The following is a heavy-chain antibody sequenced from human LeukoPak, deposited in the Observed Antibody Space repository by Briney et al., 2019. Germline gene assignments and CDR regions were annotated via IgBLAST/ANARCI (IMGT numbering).Heavy chain of an antibody. D-gene: IGHD3-3*01. Sequence: ASVKVSCKASGGTFSSYAISWVRQAPGQGLEWMGRIIPILGIANYAQKFQGRVTMTRDTSTSTVYMELSSLRSEDTAVYYCARDWSNDAGSYYFDYWGQGTLVTVSS. CDR3: ARDWSNDAGSYYFDY. V-gene: IGHV1-69*04. J-gene: IGHJ4*02. CDR2: IIPILGIA. CDR1: GGTFSSYA.